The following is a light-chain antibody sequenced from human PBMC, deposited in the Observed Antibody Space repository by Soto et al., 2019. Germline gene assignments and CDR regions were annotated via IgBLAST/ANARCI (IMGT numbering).Light chain of an antibody. Sequence: QSVLTQSPSASASLGASVKLTCTLSSGHSTYAIAWHQQQPEKGPRYLMRLNSDGSHNKGDGIPDRFSGSSSGAERYLTISSLQSEDEADYYCQTWGAGMPVFGGGTKVTVL. V-gene: IGLV4-69*01. J-gene: IGLJ3*02. CDR3: QTWGAGMPV. CDR1: SGHSTYA. CDR2: LNSDGSH.